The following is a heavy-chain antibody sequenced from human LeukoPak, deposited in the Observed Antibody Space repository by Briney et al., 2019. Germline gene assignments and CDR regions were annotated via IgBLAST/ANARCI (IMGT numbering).Heavy chain of an antibody. CDR2: ISSSGFTM. V-gene: IGHV3-48*03. CDR1: GFTFSSYE. D-gene: IGHD1-1*01. Sequence: GGSLRLSCVASGFTFSSYEMNWVRQAPGEGLEWVSYISSSGFTMYYADSVEGRFTISRDNARNSLYLQMNSLRAEDTAVYYCARQSSIWNDGTNTDFNSWGQGTLVTVSS. J-gene: IGHJ4*02. CDR3: ARQSSIWNDGTNTDFNS.